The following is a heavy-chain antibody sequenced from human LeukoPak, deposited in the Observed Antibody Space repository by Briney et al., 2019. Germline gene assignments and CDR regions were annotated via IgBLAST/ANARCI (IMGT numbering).Heavy chain of an antibody. Sequence: GGSLRLSCAASGFTFSSYAMSWVRQAPGKGLEWVSAISGSGGSTYYADSMKGRFTISRDNSKNTLYLQMNSLRAEDTAVYYCAKVSADYYDSSGSNNWGQGTLVTVSS. J-gene: IGHJ4*02. CDR3: AKVSADYYDSSGSNN. V-gene: IGHV3-23*01. CDR2: ISGSGGST. CDR1: GFTFSSYA. D-gene: IGHD3-22*01.